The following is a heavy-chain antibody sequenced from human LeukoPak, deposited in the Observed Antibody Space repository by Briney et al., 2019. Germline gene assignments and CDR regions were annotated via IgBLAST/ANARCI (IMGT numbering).Heavy chain of an antibody. CDR3: AELGITMIGGV. D-gene: IGHD3-10*02. CDR1: GFTFSSFW. J-gene: IGHJ6*04. CDR2: IKEDGSEK. V-gene: IGHV3-7*01. Sequence: GGSLRLSCAASGFTFSSFWMSWIRQAPRKGLEWVGNIKEDGSEKYYVDSVKGRFTISRDNAKNSLYLQMNSLRAEDTAVYYCAELGITMIGGVWGKGTTVTISS.